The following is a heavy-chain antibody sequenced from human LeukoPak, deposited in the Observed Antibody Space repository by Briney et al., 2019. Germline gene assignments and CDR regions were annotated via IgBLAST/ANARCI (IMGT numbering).Heavy chain of an antibody. CDR1: GFTFGDYV. D-gene: IGHD6-19*01. V-gene: IGHV3-30*18. CDR2: ISYDGSNK. J-gene: IGHJ4*02. Sequence: GGSLRLSCTASGFTFGDYVMSWVRQAPGKGLEWVAVISYDGSNKYYADSVKGRFTISRDNSKNTLYLQMNSLRAEDTAVYYCAKSPVHYSSGWYYFDYWGQGTLVTVSS. CDR3: AKSPVHYSSGWYYFDY.